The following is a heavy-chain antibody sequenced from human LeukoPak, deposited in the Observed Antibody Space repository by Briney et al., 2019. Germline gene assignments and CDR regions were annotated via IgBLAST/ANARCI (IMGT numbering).Heavy chain of an antibody. CDR1: GASFNTGDYY. Sequence: SETLSLTCIVSGASFNTGDYYWNWIRQHPGKGLEWIGYIYNSGSTYYNPSLKSRVTISVDRSKNQFSLKLSSVTAADTAVYYCARVEGSGSYYSNWFDPWGQGTLVTVSS. CDR2: IYNSGST. D-gene: IGHD3-10*01. V-gene: IGHV4-30-4*08. CDR3: ARVEGSGSYYSNWFDP. J-gene: IGHJ5*02.